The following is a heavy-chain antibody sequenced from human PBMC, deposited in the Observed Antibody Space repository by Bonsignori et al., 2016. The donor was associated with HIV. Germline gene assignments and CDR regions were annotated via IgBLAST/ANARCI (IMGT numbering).Heavy chain of an antibody. V-gene: IGHV4-30-2*06. CDR3: VRERSSMPRGLKISYMDV. D-gene: IGHD3-10*01. CDR1: GVSISDSFS. J-gene: IGHJ6*04. CDR2: IYFNGGT. Sequence: LRLSCTVSGVSISDSFSWTWVRQSPGRALQWIGYIYFNGGTFSNPSLRSRVTISVDTSRNRFSLNLRSVTAADTAVYYCVRERSSMPRGLKISYMDVWGEGTTVTVSS.